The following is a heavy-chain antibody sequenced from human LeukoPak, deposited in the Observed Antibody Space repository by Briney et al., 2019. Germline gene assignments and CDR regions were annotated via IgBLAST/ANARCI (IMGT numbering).Heavy chain of an antibody. CDR1: GFTFSSYA. J-gene: IGHJ3*02. D-gene: IGHD3-10*01. CDR3: AITPLITMVRGVIDDAFDI. V-gene: IGHV3-30-3*01. Sequence: PGGSLRLSCAASGFTFSSYAMHWVRQAPGKGLEWVAVIAYDGSNKYYADSVKGRFTISRDNSKNTLYLQMNSLRAEDTAVYYCAITPLITMVRGVIDDAFDIWGQGTMVTVSS. CDR2: IAYDGSNK.